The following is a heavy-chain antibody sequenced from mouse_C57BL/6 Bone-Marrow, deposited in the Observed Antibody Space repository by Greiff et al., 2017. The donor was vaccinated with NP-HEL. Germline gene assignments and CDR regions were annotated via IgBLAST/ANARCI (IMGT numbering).Heavy chain of an antibody. CDR1: GYTFTDYY. CDR3: ARRRSNWDY. J-gene: IGHJ2*01. CDR2: INPYNGGT. D-gene: IGHD2-5*01. V-gene: IGHV1-19*01. Sequence: VQLKESGPVLVKPGASVKMSCKASGYTFTDYYMNWVKQSHGKSLEWIGVINPYNGGTSYNQKFKGKATLTVDKSSSTAYMELNSLTSEDSAVYYCARRRSNWDYWGQGTTLTVSS.